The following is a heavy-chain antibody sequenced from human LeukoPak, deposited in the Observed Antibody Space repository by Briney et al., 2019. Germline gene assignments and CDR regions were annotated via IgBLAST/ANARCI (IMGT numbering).Heavy chain of an antibody. J-gene: IGHJ4*02. D-gene: IGHD5-12*01. Sequence: ASVKVSCKASGYTFTGYYMHWVRQAPGQGLEWMGWINPNSGGTNYAQKFQGRVTMTRDMSISTAYMELSRLRSDDTAVYYCARDQGQTGISSLHYIVATNNGYWGQGTLVTVSS. CDR3: ARDQGQTGISSLHYIVATNNGY. CDR1: GYTFTGYY. V-gene: IGHV1-2*02. CDR2: INPNSGGT.